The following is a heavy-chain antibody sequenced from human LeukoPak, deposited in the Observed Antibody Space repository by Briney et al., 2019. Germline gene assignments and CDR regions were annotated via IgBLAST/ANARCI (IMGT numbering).Heavy chain of an antibody. V-gene: IGHV4-30-2*01. J-gene: IGHJ3*02. Sequence: SQTLSLTCAVSGGSISSGGYSWSWIRQPPGKGLEWIGYIYHSGSTYYNPSLKSRVTMSVDTSKNQFSLKLSSVTAADTAVYYCARGNYCSSTSCYPMYAFDIWGQGTMVTVSS. CDR2: IYHSGST. CDR3: ARGNYCSSTSCYPMYAFDI. CDR1: GGSISSGGYS. D-gene: IGHD2-2*01.